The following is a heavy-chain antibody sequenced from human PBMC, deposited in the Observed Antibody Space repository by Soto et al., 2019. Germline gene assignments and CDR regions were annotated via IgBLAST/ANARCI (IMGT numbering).Heavy chain of an antibody. D-gene: IGHD2-15*01. V-gene: IGHV1-2*04. Sequence: ASVKVSCKASGYTFTGYYMHWVRQAPGQGLEWMGWINPNSGGTNYAQKFQGWVTMTRDTSISTAYMELSRLRSDDTAVYYCARAADRDTHYYGMDVWGQGTTVTVSS. CDR2: INPNSGGT. J-gene: IGHJ6*02. CDR3: ARAADRDTHYYGMDV. CDR1: GYTFTGYY.